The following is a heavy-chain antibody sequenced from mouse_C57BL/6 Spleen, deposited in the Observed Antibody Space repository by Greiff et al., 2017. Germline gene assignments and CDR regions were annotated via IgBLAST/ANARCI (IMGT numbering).Heavy chain of an antibody. Sequence: QVQLQQPGAELVKPGASVKLSCKASGYTFTSYWMQWVTQRPGQGLEWIGEIDPSDSYTNYHQKFKGKATVTVDTSSSTAYMQLSSHTSEDAAVYYCARSRELDYYAMDDWGQGTSVTVSS. CDR1: GYTFTSYW. V-gene: IGHV1-50*01. CDR3: ARSRELDYYAMDD. CDR2: IDPSDSYT. D-gene: IGHD3-3*01. J-gene: IGHJ4*01.